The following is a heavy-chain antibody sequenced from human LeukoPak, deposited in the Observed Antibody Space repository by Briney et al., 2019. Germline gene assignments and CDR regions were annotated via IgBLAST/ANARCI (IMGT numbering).Heavy chain of an antibody. CDR2: IYYSGST. J-gene: IGHJ4*02. CDR1: GGSISSYY. CDR3: ARRHWNYDY. Sequence: PSETLSLTCTVSGGSISSYYWSWIRQPPGKGLEWIGYIYYSGSTNYNPSLKSRVTISVDTSKNQFSLKLSSVTAADTAVYYCARRHWNYDYWGQGTLVTVSS. D-gene: IGHD1-7*01. V-gene: IGHV4-59*08.